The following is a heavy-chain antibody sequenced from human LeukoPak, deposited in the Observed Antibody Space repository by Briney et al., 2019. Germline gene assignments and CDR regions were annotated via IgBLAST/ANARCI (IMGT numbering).Heavy chain of an antibody. D-gene: IGHD2-8*01. CDR2: IIPIFGTT. Sequence: SVKVSCKASGGTFSSNGISWVRQAPGQGLEWMGGIIPIFGTTNYAQEFQGRVTITADKSTSTAYMELSSLRSEDTAVYYCARVDGRYGTDGVCYPKGAFDPWGQGTLVTVSS. CDR1: GGTFSSNG. CDR3: ARVDGRYGTDGVCYPKGAFDP. J-gene: IGHJ5*02. V-gene: IGHV1-69*06.